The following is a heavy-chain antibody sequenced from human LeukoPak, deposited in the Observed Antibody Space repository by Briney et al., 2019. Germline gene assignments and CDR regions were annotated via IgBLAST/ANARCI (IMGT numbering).Heavy chain of an antibody. J-gene: IGHJ4*02. D-gene: IGHD6-13*01. Sequence: GGSLRLSCAASGLTFSSYAMSWVRQAPGKGLEWVSAISGSGGSTYYADSVKGRFTISRDNSKNTLYLQMNSLRAEDTAVYYCAKAPRTIIAAAGTPNDYWGQGTLVTVSS. CDR2: ISGSGGST. CDR1: GLTFSSYA. V-gene: IGHV3-23*01. CDR3: AKAPRTIIAAAGTPNDY.